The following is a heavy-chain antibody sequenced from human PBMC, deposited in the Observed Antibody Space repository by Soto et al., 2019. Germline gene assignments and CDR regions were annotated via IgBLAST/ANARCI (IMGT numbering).Heavy chain of an antibody. V-gene: IGHV4-31*03. CDR1: GGSISSGGYY. Sequence: QVQLQESGPGLVKPSQTLSLTCTVSGGSISSGGYYWSWIRQHPGKGLEWIGYIYYSGSTYYNPSLKSRVTISVDTSKHQCSLKLSSVTAADTAGYYCARGRYSGYDGEAFDIWGKGTMVTVSS. CDR2: IYYSGST. D-gene: IGHD5-12*01. J-gene: IGHJ3*02. CDR3: ARGRYSGYDGEAFDI.